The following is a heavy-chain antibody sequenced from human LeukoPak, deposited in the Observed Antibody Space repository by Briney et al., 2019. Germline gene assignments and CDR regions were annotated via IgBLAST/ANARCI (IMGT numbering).Heavy chain of an antibody. Sequence: SETLSLTCTVSGGSITSDIHYWNWIRQSAEKGLEWIGRVHTTGSLDYNPSLKSRVTISIDTSSNHFSLMMNSVTTTDTAVYYCARGTKSPRTTVLTSFWYFDLWGRGTLVTVSS. CDR3: ARGTKSPRTTVLTSFWYFDL. D-gene: IGHD4-17*01. V-gene: IGHV4-61*02. CDR2: VHTTGSL. CDR1: GGSITSDIHY. J-gene: IGHJ2*01.